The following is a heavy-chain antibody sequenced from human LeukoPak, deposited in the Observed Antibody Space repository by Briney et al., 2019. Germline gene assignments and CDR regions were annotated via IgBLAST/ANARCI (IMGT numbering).Heavy chain of an antibody. V-gene: IGHV3-30*04. Sequence: GGSLRLSCAPSGFTFNDYAMHWVRQAPGKGPEWVAVISYDASNKFYADSVKGRFTISRDNSKNTLYLQINSLRGEDTAVYYCAKGKYSSGGVPDYWGQGTLVAVSS. CDR1: GFTFNDYA. CDR2: ISYDASNK. CDR3: AKGKYSSGGVPDY. D-gene: IGHD6-19*01. J-gene: IGHJ4*02.